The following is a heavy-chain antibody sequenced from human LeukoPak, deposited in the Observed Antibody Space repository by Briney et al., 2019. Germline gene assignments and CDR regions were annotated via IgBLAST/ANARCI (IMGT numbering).Heavy chain of an antibody. CDR2: ISGSGGST. D-gene: IGHD4-17*01. CDR1: GFTFSSYA. V-gene: IGHV3-23*01. CDR3: AKDLDYGDNVGYHYGMDV. Sequence: GGSLRLSCAASGFTFSSYAMSWVRQAPGKGLEWVSAISGSGGSTYYADSVKGRFTISRDNSKNTLYLQMNSLRAEDTAVYYCAKDLDYGDNVGYHYGMDVWGQGTTVTVSS. J-gene: IGHJ6*02.